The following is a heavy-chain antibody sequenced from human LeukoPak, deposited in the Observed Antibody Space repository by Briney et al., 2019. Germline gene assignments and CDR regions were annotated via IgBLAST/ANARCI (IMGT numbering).Heavy chain of an antibody. D-gene: IGHD6-13*01. V-gene: IGHV3-30*18. CDR1: GFTFSSYG. CDR2: ISYDGSNK. CDR3: AKVVSSSWYRTLPYFDY. J-gene: IGHJ4*02. Sequence: QTGGSLRLSCAASGFTFSSYGMHWVRQAPGKGLEWVAVISYDGSNKYYADSVKGRFTISRDNSKNTLYLQMNSLRAEDTAVYYCAKVVSSSWYRTLPYFDYWGQGTLVTVSS.